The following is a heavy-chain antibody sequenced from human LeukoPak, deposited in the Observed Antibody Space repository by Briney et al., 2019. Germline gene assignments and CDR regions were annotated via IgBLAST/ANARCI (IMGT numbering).Heavy chain of an antibody. D-gene: IGHD3-3*01. J-gene: IGHJ6*02. CDR3: ARRFSYYYGIDV. Sequence: ASVKVSCKASGYTFTSYGISWVRQAPGQGLEWMGWISAYNGNTNYAQKFQGRVTMTRDTSTSTVHMELSSLRSEDTAVYYCARRFSYYYGIDVWGQGTTVTVSS. CDR2: ISAYNGNT. CDR1: GYTFTSYG. V-gene: IGHV1-18*01.